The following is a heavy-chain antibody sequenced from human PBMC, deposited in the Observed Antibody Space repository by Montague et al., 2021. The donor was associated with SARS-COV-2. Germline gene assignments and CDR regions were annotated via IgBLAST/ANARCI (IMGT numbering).Heavy chain of an antibody. Sequence: SLRLSCAASGFTFSSNWMSWVRQAPGKGLEWVANIKPDGSAGYYVDSVKGRFTISRDNAKNSLYLQMNSLRAEDTAVYHCAKGSVWGQGTTVTVSS. V-gene: IGHV3-7*01. CDR1: GFTFSSNW. CDR2: IKPDGSAG. CDR3: AKGSV. J-gene: IGHJ6*02.